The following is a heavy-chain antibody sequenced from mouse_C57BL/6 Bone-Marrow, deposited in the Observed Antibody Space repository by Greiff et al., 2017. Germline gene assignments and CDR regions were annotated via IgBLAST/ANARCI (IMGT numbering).Heavy chain of an antibody. V-gene: IGHV10-1*01. Sequence: EVQVVESGGGLVQPKGSLKLSCAASGFSFNTYAMNWVRQAPGKGLEWVARIRSKSNNYATYYADSVKDRFTISRDDSESMLYLQMNNLKTEDTAMYYCVRHGYDGSAWGQGTLVTVSA. J-gene: IGHJ3*02. D-gene: IGHD2-3*01. CDR3: VRHGYDGSA. CDR2: IRSKSNNYAT. CDR1: GFSFNTYA.